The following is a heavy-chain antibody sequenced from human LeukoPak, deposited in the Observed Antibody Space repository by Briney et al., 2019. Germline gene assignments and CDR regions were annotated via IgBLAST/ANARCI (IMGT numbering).Heavy chain of an antibody. D-gene: IGHD6-13*01. CDR3: AGHSSSWSDPANWFDP. CDR2: IYYSGST. Sequence: PSQTLSLTCTVSGGSISSGGYYWSWIRQHPGKGLEWIGYIYYSGSTYYNPSLKSRVTISVDTSKNQFSLKLSSVTAADTAVYYCAGHSSSWSDPANWFDPWGQGTLVTVSS. J-gene: IGHJ5*02. V-gene: IGHV4-31*03. CDR1: GGSISSGGYY.